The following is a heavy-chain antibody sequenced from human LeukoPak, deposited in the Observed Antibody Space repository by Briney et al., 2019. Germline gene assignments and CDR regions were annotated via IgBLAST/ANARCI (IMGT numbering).Heavy chain of an antibody. CDR2: IHTGGST. CDR3: AGGGSSSWYFDY. J-gene: IGHJ4*02. D-gene: IGHD2-2*01. CDR1: DFIVSSNY. V-gene: IGHV3-53*04. Sequence: GGALRLSCAVSDFIVSSNYMSWVRQAPGKGLQWVSLIHTGGSTYYADSVKGRFTISRQNSKNTLYLQMHSLTLEDTAVYYCAGGGSSSWYFDYWGQGTLVTVSS.